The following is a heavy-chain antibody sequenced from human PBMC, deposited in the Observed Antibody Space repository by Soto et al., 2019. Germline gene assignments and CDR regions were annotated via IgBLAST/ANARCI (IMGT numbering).Heavy chain of an antibody. CDR3: VRASDYDFWSGYYMGYFDY. J-gene: IGHJ4*02. CDR2: IKQDGSEK. V-gene: IGHV3-7*01. D-gene: IGHD3-3*01. Sequence: EVQLVESGGGLVQPGGSLRLSCAASGFTFSSYWMSWVRQAPGKGLEWVANIKQDGSEKYYVESVKGRFTISRDNAKNSLYLQMNSLRAEDTAVYYCVRASDYDFWSGYYMGYFDYWGQGTLVTVSS. CDR1: GFTFSSYW.